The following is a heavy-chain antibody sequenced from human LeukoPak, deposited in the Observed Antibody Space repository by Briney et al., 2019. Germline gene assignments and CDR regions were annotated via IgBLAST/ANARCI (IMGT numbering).Heavy chain of an antibody. J-gene: IGHJ4*02. CDR3: ARGPDVDTVMGLGGDY. CDR2: INSDGRST. D-gene: IGHD5-18*01. V-gene: IGHV3-74*01. CDR1: GFTFSSYW. Sequence: GGALRLSCAASGFTFSSYWMHWVRQAPGKGLVWVSRINSDGRSTSYADSVKGRFTISIDNAKNTLYLQMNGLRAEDTAVYYCARGPDVDTVMGLGGDYWGQGTLVTVSS.